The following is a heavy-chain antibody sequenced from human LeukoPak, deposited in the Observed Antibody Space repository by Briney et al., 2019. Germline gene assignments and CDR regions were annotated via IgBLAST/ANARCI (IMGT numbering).Heavy chain of an antibody. CDR2: IYYSGST. CDR1: GGSISSGDYY. V-gene: IGHV4-30-4*08. D-gene: IGHD2-2*01. Sequence: SETLSLTCTVSGGSISSGDYYWSWIRQPPGKGLEWIGYIYYSGSTCYNPSLKSRVTISVDTSKNQFSLKLSSVTAADTAVYYCARSPYQPLHDNWFDPWGQGTLVTVSS. J-gene: IGHJ5*02. CDR3: ARSPYQPLHDNWFDP.